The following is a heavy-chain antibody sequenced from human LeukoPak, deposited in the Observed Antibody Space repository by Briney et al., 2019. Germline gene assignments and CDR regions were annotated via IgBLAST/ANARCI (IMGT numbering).Heavy chain of an antibody. CDR1: RFTFSSYS. CDR2: IYSGGTT. V-gene: IGHV3-53*01. J-gene: IGHJ4*02. CDR3: ARGRDMVRGVIIGLFDY. Sequence: GSLRLSCAASRFTFSSYSMNWVRQAPGKGLEWVSVIYSGGTTYYADSVKGRFTISRDSSKNTIFLRMNSLRAEDTAVYYCARGRDMVRGVIIGLFDYWGQGTLVTVSS. D-gene: IGHD3-10*01.